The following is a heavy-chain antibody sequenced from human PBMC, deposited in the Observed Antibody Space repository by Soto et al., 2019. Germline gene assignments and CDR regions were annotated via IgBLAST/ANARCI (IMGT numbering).Heavy chain of an antibody. D-gene: IGHD3-3*01. Sequence: SVKVSCKASGGTFSSYAISWVRQAPGQGLEWMGGIIPIFGTANYAQKFQGRVTITADEYTSTAYMELSSLRSEDTAVYYCARPYYPYYDFWSGSRRDYYYGMDVWGQGTTVTVSS. CDR3: ARPYYPYYDFWSGSRRDYYYGMDV. V-gene: IGHV1-69*13. J-gene: IGHJ6*02. CDR2: IIPIFGTA. CDR1: GGTFSSYA.